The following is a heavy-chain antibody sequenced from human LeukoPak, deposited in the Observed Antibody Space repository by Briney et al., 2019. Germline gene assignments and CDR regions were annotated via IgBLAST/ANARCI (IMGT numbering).Heavy chain of an antibody. CDR2: ISGSGGST. CDR1: GFTFSSYS. V-gene: IGHV3-23*01. Sequence: GGSLRLSCAASGFTFSSYSMNWVRQAPGKGLEWVSAISGSGGSTYYADSVKGRFTISRDNSKNTLYLQMNSLRAEDTAVYYCANSVPLIAAPGTRVNYRDVWSKGTAV. D-gene: IGHD6-13*01. J-gene: IGHJ6*03. CDR3: ANSVPLIAAPGTRVNYRDV.